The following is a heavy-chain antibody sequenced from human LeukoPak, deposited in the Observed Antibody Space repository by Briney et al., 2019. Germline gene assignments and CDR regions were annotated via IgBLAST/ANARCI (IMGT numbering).Heavy chain of an antibody. CDR2: IYHSGST. V-gene: IGHV4-38-2*01. D-gene: IGHD6-19*01. CDR3: AMQWLVRDAFDI. Sequence: SETLSLTCAVSGYSISSGYYWGWIRQPPGKGLEWIGSIYHSGSTYYNPSLKSRVTISVDTSKNQFSRKLSSVTAADTAVYYCAMQWLVRDAFDIWGQGTMVTVSS. CDR1: GYSISSGYY. J-gene: IGHJ3*02.